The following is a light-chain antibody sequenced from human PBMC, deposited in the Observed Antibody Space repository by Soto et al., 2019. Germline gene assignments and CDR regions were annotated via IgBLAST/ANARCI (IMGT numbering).Light chain of an antibody. CDR2: QAS. Sequence: DIQMTQSPSTLSASVGDRVTITCRASEGTSSYLAWYQQKPGKAPKLLIYQASILENGVPSRFSGSGSGTEFTLTISSLQPDDFAAYYCQQYSSHSTFGQGTKVDIK. CDR1: EGTSSY. J-gene: IGKJ1*01. V-gene: IGKV1-5*03. CDR3: QQYSSHST.